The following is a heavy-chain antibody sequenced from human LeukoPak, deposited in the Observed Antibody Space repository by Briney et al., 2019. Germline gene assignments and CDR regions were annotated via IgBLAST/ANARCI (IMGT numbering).Heavy chain of an antibody. CDR1: GFTFSSYS. D-gene: IGHD3-22*01. CDR2: ISSSSSYI. Sequence: GGSLRLSCAASGFTFSSYSMNWVRQAPGKGLEWVSSISSSSSYIYYADSVRGRFTISRDNSKNTLYLQMTSLRAEDTAVYYCARAPGKKYYYDSSGYSYFDYWGQGTLVTVSS. CDR3: ARAPGKKYYYDSSGYSYFDY. J-gene: IGHJ4*02. V-gene: IGHV3-21*01.